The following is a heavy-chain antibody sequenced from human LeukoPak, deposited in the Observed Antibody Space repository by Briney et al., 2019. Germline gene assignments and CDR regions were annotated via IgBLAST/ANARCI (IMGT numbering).Heavy chain of an antibody. J-gene: IGHJ6*02. Sequence: PGRSLRLSCRGYGFTFGDHAMSWVRQAPGKGLEWVGFIRSKAYRGTTEYAASVKGRFTISRDDSTSIAYLQMNSLRIEATAVYYCARGPIQLWIHNAMDVWGQGTTVTVSS. CDR2: IRSKAYRGTT. CDR3: ARGPIQLWIHNAMDV. D-gene: IGHD5-18*01. V-gene: IGHV3-49*04. CDR1: GFTFGDHA.